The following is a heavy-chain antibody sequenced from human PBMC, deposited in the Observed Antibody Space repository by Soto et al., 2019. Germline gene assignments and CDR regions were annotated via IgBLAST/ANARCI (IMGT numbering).Heavy chain of an antibody. CDR3: ARLRIADVLYYFDY. CDR1: GGSISSSSYY. CDR2: IYYSGST. Sequence: QLQLQESGPGLVKPSETLSLTCTVSGGSISSSSYYWGWIRQPPGKGLEWIGSIYYSGSTYYNPSLKSRVTISVDTSKNQFSLKLSSVTAADTAVYYCARLRIADVLYYFDYWGQGTLVTVSS. D-gene: IGHD6-13*01. J-gene: IGHJ4*02. V-gene: IGHV4-39*01.